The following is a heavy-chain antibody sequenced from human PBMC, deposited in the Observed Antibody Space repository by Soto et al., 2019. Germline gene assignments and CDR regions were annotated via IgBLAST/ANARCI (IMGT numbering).Heavy chain of an antibody. CDR3: ARERTPHDYGDSYYYYYYYMDV. J-gene: IGHJ6*03. CDR1: GYTFTSYY. V-gene: IGHV1-46*03. CDR2: INPSGGST. D-gene: IGHD4-17*01. Sequence: ASVKVSFKASGYTFTSYYMHWVRQAPGQGLGWMGIINPSGGSTSYAQKFQGRVTMTRDTSTSTVYMELSSLRSEDTAVYYCARERTPHDYGDSYYYYYYYMDVWGKGTTVTVSS.